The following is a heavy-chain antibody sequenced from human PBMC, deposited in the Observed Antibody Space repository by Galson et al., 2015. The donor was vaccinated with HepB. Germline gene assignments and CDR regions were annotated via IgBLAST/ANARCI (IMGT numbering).Heavy chain of an antibody. CDR1: GFTFSSYA. CDR3: ARDSGDGYIGGYGMDV. V-gene: IGHV3-30*04. Sequence: SLRLSCAASGFTFSSYAMHWVRQAPGKGLEWVAVISYDGSNKYYADSVKGRFTIYRDNSKNTLYLQMNSLRAEDTAVYYCARDSGDGYIGGYGMDVWGQGTTVTVSS. CDR2: ISYDGSNK. J-gene: IGHJ6*02. D-gene: IGHD5-24*01.